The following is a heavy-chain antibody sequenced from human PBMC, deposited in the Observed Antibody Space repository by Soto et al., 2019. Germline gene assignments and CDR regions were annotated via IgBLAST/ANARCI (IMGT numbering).Heavy chain of an antibody. Sequence: SCKASGFTFSSYAMHWVRQAPGKGLEWVAVISYDGSNKYYADSVKGRFTISRDNSKNTLYLQMNSLRAEDTAVYYCARGERWDFWSGYQVDYWGQGTLVTVSS. J-gene: IGHJ4*02. D-gene: IGHD3-3*01. V-gene: IGHV3-30-3*01. CDR2: ISYDGSNK. CDR3: ARGERWDFWSGYQVDY. CDR1: GFTFSSYA.